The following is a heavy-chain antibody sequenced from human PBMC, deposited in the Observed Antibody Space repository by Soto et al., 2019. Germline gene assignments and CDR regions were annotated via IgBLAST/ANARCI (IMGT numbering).Heavy chain of an antibody. CDR2: INSDGSST. V-gene: IGHV3-74*01. J-gene: IGHJ3*02. D-gene: IGHD3-10*01. Sequence: QLGGSLRLSCAASGFTFSSYWMHWVRQAPGKGLVWVSRINSDGSSTSYADSVKGRFTISRDNAKNTLYLQMNSLRAEDTAVYYCAREWNYYGSGSYYSPDAFDIWGQGTMVTVSS. CDR1: GFTFSSYW. CDR3: AREWNYYGSGSYYSPDAFDI.